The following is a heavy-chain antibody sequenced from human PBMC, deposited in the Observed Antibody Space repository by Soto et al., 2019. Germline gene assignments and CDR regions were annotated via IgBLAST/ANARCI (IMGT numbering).Heavy chain of an antibody. CDR2: IWYDGSNK. V-gene: IGHV3-33*01. D-gene: IGHD1-26*01. Sequence: QVQLVESGGGVVQPGRSLRLSCAASGFTFSSYGMHWVRQAPGKGLEWVAVIWYDGSNKYYADSVKGRFTISRDNSKNTLYLQLNSLRAEDTAVYYCARDGSIVGAPDCFDYWGQGTLVTVCS. CDR3: ARDGSIVGAPDCFDY. J-gene: IGHJ4*02. CDR1: GFTFSSYG.